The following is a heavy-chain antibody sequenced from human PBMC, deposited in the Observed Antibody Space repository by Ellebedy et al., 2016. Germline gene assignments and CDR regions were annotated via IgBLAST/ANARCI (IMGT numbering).Heavy chain of an antibody. Sequence: GGSLRLXXVASGFTFRNFFMSWVRQAPGKGLEWVSTISAGSDTTRLADSVKGRFTISRDGSKNSVYLRMNNLRVEDTAVYYCRQGHYADLWGQGTLVTVSS. D-gene: IGHD4-17*01. CDR1: GFTFRNFF. V-gene: IGHV3-23*01. J-gene: IGHJ4*02. CDR3: RQGHYADL. CDR2: ISAGSDTT.